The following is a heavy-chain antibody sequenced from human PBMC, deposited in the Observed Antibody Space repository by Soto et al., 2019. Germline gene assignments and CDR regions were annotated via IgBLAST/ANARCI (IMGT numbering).Heavy chain of an antibody. Sequence: GASVKVSCKASGGTFSTYALNWVRQAPGQGLVWMGGITPIFGTANYAQKFQGRVTITADEATTTTYMDLSSLTSDDTAVYYCARDRLEGGYDYYFDSWGQGTLVTVSS. CDR1: GGTFSTYA. V-gene: IGHV1-69*13. J-gene: IGHJ4*02. CDR3: ARDRLEGGYDYYFDS. D-gene: IGHD5-12*01. CDR2: ITPIFGTA.